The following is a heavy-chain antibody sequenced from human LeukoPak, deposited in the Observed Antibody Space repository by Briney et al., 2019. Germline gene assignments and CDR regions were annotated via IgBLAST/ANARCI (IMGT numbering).Heavy chain of an antibody. J-gene: IGHJ6*02. CDR3: AKDIHQQKWLVHYYYGMDV. CDR2: ISWNSGSI. D-gene: IGHD6-19*01. Sequence: GGSLRLSCAASGFTFDDYAMHWVRQAPGKGLEWVSGISWNSGSIGYADSVKGRFTISRDNAKNSLYLQMNSLRAEDTALYYCAKDIHQQKWLVHYYYGMDVWGQGTTVTVSS. CDR1: GFTFDDYA. V-gene: IGHV3-9*01.